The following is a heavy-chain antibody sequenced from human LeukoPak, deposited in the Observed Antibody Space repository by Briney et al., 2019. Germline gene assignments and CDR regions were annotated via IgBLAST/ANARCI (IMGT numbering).Heavy chain of an antibody. J-gene: IGHJ4*02. Sequence: GGSLRLSCAASGFTFSSFAMSWVRQAPGKGLEWVSGIRSSGGSTYYADSVKGRFTISRDNSKIRLYLQMNSLRAEYTSVYDCAKRPRANYLDPFDYWGQGTLVTVSS. CDR3: AKRPRANYLDPFDY. V-gene: IGHV3-23*01. D-gene: IGHD3-10*01. CDR2: IRSSGGST. CDR1: GFTFSSFA.